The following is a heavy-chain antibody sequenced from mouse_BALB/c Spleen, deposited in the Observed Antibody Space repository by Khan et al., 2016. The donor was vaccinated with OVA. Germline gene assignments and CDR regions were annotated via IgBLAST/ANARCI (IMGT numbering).Heavy chain of an antibody. CDR3: ARPPYFSYTLDY. CDR1: GYTFTNYG. Sequence: QIQLVQSGPELKKPGETVKISCKASGYTFTNYGMNWVKQSPGKALKWMGWINTYTGEPTYADDFKGRFAFPLETSSTTAYLQINNLKNEDTATYCCARPPYFSYTLDYWGQGTSVTVSS. D-gene: IGHD2-10*01. J-gene: IGHJ4*01. V-gene: IGHV9-3-1*01. CDR2: INTYTGEP.